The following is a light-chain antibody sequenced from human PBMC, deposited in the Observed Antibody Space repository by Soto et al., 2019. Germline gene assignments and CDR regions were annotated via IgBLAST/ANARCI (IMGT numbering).Light chain of an antibody. Sequence: QSVLTQPTSASGTPGQRVTISCSGSSFNIGTYNVNWYQQLPGTAPKLLVYSNDQRPSGVPDRFSGSKSGTSASLAISGLQSEDEADYYCAAWDDSLTSSVFGIGTKLTVL. CDR1: SFNIGTYN. J-gene: IGLJ1*01. V-gene: IGLV1-44*01. CDR3: AAWDDSLTSSV. CDR2: SND.